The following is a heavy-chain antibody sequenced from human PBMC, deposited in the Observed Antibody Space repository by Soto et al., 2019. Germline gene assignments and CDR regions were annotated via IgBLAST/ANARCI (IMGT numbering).Heavy chain of an antibody. CDR2: INGYTGNT. Sequence: QVQLVQSGAEVKKPGASVKVSCKASGYTFTSYGLSWVQQAPGQGLEWMGWINGYTGNTNYAQKFQGRVTMTTDTSTNTAYLDLWTLISDDTAVYSCARSRVTGKGGIDVRGQGTTVTVSS. V-gene: IGHV1-18*01. CDR1: GYTFTSYG. D-gene: IGHD3-10*01. CDR3: ARSRVTGKGGIDV. J-gene: IGHJ6*02.